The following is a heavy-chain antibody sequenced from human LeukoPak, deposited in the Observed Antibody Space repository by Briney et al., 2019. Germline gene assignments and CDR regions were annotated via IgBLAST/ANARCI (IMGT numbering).Heavy chain of an antibody. J-gene: IGHJ4*02. CDR2: ISYDGSNK. CDR1: GFTFSSYA. V-gene: IGHV3-30*04. CDR3: AREADSSGCFDY. D-gene: IGHD6-19*01. Sequence: GGSPRLSCAASGFTFSSYAMHWVRQAPGKGLEWVAVISYDGSNKYYADSVKGRFTISRDNSKNTLYLQMNSLRAEDTAVYYCAREADSSGCFDYWGQGTLVTVSS.